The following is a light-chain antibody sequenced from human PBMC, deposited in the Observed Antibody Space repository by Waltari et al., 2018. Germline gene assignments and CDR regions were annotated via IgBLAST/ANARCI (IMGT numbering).Light chain of an antibody. CDR1: QSVSSN. CDR3: QQYNNWPRT. V-gene: IGKV3-15*01. Sequence: DIVMTQSPATLSVSPGERATLSCRASQSVSSNLAWYQQKPGQAPRLLIYGASTRATGIPARFSGSGSGTEFILTLSSLQSEDFAVYYCQQYNNWPRTFGQGTKVEIK. J-gene: IGKJ1*01. CDR2: GAS.